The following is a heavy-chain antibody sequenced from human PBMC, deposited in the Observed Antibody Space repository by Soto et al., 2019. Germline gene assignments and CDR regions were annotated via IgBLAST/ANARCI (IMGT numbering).Heavy chain of an antibody. V-gene: IGHV3-23*01. Sequence: EVKLLESGGGLVQPGESLRLSCAASGFRFWTYSMSWVRQAPGKGLEWVSGISGDGSATSYADSLKGRFTVSRDNSKDTLFLQMNTLRVEDTAVYYCARDMHAGFTYYFDPWGQGTLVTVSS. D-gene: IGHD3-22*01. CDR3: ARDMHAGFTYYFDP. CDR2: ISGDGSAT. CDR1: GFRFWTYS. J-gene: IGHJ5*02.